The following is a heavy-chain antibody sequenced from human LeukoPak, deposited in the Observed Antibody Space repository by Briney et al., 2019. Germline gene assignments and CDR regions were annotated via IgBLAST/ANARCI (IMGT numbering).Heavy chain of an antibody. CDR3: ARGQRVLEWLFGMGAFDI. CDR2: IIPIFGTA. D-gene: IGHD3-3*01. Sequence: SVKVSCKASGGTFSSYAISWVRQAPGQGLEWMGGIIPIFGTANYAQKFQGRVTITADKSTSTAYMELSSLRSEDTAVYYCARGQRVLEWLFGMGAFDIWGQGTMVTVSS. J-gene: IGHJ3*02. CDR1: GGTFSSYA. V-gene: IGHV1-69*06.